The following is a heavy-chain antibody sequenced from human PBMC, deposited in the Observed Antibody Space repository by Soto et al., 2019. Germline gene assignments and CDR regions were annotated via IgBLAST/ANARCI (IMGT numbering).Heavy chain of an antibody. CDR1: GFTFSSYG. CDR3: AKRTAVAGLRWFDP. V-gene: IGHV3-23*01. Sequence: EVQLLESGGGLVQPGGSLRLSCVVSGFTFSSYGMSWVRQAPGKGLEWVSSISGVDGSTYYADSVRGRFTISRDNSKNTLSLEMNSLRVGDTAVYYCAKRTAVAGLRWFDPWGQGTLVIVSS. J-gene: IGHJ5*02. D-gene: IGHD6-19*01. CDR2: ISGVDGST.